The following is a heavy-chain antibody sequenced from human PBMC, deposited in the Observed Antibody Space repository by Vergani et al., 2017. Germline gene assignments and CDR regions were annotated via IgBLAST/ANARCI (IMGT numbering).Heavy chain of an antibody. V-gene: IGHV4-61*02. CDR1: GGSLTSGSFY. CDR3: ARDSWTSELRGVYWFDT. Sequence: QVQLPESGPGLVKPSQTLSLTCPVSGGSLTSGSFYWRWLRQPAGKGLEWIGRIHSSGTTNYNPSLKSRVTLSVDTSKNQLSLRMTSVTAADTAVYYCARDSWTSELRGVYWFDTWGQGTLVSVSS. J-gene: IGHJ5*02. D-gene: IGHD3-10*01. CDR2: IHSSGTT.